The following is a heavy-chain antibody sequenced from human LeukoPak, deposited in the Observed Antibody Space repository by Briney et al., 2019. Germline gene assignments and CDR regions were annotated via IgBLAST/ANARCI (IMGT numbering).Heavy chain of an antibody. Sequence: GGSLRLSCSASGFTFSTYWMSWVRQAPGKGLEWVANIKQDGSEKYFVDSVKGRLTISRDNAKNSLYLQMNSLRAEDAAVYYCTRTIAATPGDFWGQGTLVTVSS. CDR3: TRTIAATPGDF. V-gene: IGHV3-7*01. CDR1: GFTFSTYW. CDR2: IKQDGSEK. J-gene: IGHJ4*02. D-gene: IGHD2-15*01.